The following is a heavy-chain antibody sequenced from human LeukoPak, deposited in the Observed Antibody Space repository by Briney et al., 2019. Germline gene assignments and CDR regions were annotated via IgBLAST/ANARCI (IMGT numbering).Heavy chain of an antibody. Sequence: SETLSLTCTVSGGSISSSSYYWGWIRQPPGKGLEWIGTIYYSGSTYYNPSLKSRVTISVDTSKNQFSLKLSSVTAADTAVYYCASRYDYSNYIDYWGQGTLVTVSS. V-gene: IGHV4-39*01. J-gene: IGHJ4*02. CDR3: ASRYDYSNYIDY. CDR2: IYYSGST. D-gene: IGHD4-11*01. CDR1: GGSISSSSYY.